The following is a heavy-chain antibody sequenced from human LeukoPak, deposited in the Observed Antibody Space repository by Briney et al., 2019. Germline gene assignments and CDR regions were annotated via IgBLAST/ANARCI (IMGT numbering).Heavy chain of an antibody. V-gene: IGHV1-8*03. CDR3: ARGLYCSSTSCYRYYYYYYMDV. D-gene: IGHD2-2*01. J-gene: IGHJ6*03. CDR1: GYTFTSYD. Sequence: ASVKVSCKASGYTFTSYDINWVRQATGQGLEWMGWMNPNSGNTGYAQKFQGRVTITRNTSISTAYMELSSLRSEDTAVYYCARGLYCSSTSCYRYYYYYYMDVWGKGTTVTVSS. CDR2: MNPNSGNT.